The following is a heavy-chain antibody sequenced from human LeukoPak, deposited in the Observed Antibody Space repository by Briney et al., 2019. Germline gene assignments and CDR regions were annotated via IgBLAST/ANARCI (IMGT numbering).Heavy chain of an antibody. V-gene: IGHV3-66*01. D-gene: IGHD4-11*01. J-gene: IGHJ4*02. CDR2: IFRGDGT. Sequence: GRSLRLSCVASGFIVSTDYMSWVRQAPGKGLEWVAVIFRGDGTYHADSVKGRFTISRDTSKNTVYLHMNSLTAEDTAIYYCVKEVPGTTIYDWGQGILVTVSS. CDR1: GFIVSTDY. CDR3: VKEVPGTTIYD.